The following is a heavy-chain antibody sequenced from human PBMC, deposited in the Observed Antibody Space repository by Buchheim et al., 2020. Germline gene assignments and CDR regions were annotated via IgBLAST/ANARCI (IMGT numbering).Heavy chain of an antibody. CDR1: GGSFSGYY. D-gene: IGHD3-3*01. CDR3: ARGGGQNDYDFWSGYYGGYGMDV. V-gene: IGHV4-34*01. CDR2: INHSGST. J-gene: IGHJ6*02. Sequence: QVQLQQWGAGLLKPSETLSLTCAVYGGSFSGYYWSWIRQPPGKGLEWIGEINHSGSTNYNPSLKSRVTISVDKSKNQFTTKLSSVTAADTAVYYCARGGGQNDYDFWSGYYGGYGMDVWGQGTT.